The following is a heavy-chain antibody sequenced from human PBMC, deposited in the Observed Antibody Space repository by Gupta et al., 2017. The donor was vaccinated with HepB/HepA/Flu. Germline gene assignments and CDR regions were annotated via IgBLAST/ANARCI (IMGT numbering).Heavy chain of an antibody. V-gene: IGHV1-69*04. CDR3: ARKYYDSSGYPNNWFDP. D-gene: IGHD3-22*01. CDR1: GGTFSSYA. Sequence: QFQLVQSGAEVKNPGSSVKVSCKASGGTFSSYAISWVRQAPGQGLEWMGRIIPILGIANYEQKFQGRVTITADKSTSTAYMELSSLRSEDTAVYYCARKYYDSSGYPNNWFDPGGQGTLVTVSS. CDR2: IIPILGIA. J-gene: IGHJ5*02.